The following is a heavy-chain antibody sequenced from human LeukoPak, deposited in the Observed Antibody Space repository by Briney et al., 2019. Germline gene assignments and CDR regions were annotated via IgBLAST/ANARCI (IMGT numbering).Heavy chain of an antibody. CDR3: ATTVTTFAAGGYYYYMDV. CDR2: ISAYNGNT. CDR1: GYTFTSYG. J-gene: IGHJ6*03. V-gene: IGHV1-18*01. Sequence: GASVTVSCKASGYTFTSYGISWVRQAPGQGLEWMGWISAYNGNTNYAQKLQGRVTMTTDTSTSTAYMELRSLRSDDTAVYCCATTVTTFAAGGYYYYMDVWGKGTTVTVSS. D-gene: IGHD4-17*01.